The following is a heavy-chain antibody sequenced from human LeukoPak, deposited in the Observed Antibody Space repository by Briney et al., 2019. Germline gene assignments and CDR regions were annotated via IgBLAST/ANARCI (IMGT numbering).Heavy chain of an antibody. Sequence: SETLSLACTVSGGSISSYYWSWIRQPPGKGLEWIGYIYYSGSTNYNPSLKSRVTISVDTSKNQFSLKLSSVTAADTAMYYCARVSGYDWESFYDYWGQGSLVTVSS. CDR3: ARVSGYDWESFYDY. V-gene: IGHV4-59*01. CDR2: IYYSGST. J-gene: IGHJ4*02. CDR1: GGSISSYY. D-gene: IGHD5-12*01.